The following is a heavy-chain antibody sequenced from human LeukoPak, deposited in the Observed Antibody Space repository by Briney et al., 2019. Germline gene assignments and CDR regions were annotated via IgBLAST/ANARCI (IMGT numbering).Heavy chain of an antibody. J-gene: IGHJ6*03. V-gene: IGHV4-4*02. Sequence: SETLSLTCDVSGGSISSSNWWNWVRQPPGKGLEWIGEIYHTGNTNYNPSLKSRVTISVDTSKNQFSLKLSSVTAADTAVYYCARDGRAAGMSIYYYYMDVWGKGTTVTVSS. CDR3: ARDGRAAGMSIYYYYMDV. CDR1: GGSISSSNW. D-gene: IGHD6-13*01. CDR2: IYHTGNT.